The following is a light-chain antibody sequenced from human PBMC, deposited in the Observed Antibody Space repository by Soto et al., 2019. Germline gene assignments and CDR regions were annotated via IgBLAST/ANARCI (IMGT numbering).Light chain of an antibody. J-gene: IGKJ5*01. CDR3: QLSSKLLIP. Sequence: SMSAAVLSVSQGESATLSCRASQSVNSNYLAWYQQHPGQPPRLLIYGISTRATGIPARFSGSGSGTEFSLTISSLQSEDFAVYYCQLSSKLLIPFGQGRSLAI. V-gene: IGKV3-15*01. CDR2: GIS. CDR1: QSVNSN.